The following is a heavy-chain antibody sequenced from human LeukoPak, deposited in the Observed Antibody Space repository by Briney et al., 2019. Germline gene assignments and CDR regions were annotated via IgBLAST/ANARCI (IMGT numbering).Heavy chain of an antibody. CDR2: INPNSGGT. CDR3: ARGPNIVVVPAAILNY. D-gene: IGHD2-2*01. V-gene: IGHV1-2*02. CDR1: GYTFTGYY. J-gene: IGHJ4*02. Sequence: ASVKVSCKASGYTFTGYYMHWVRQAPGQGLEWMGWINPNSGGTNYAQKFQGRVTMTRDTSISTAYMELSRLRSDDTAVYYCARGPNIVVVPAAILNYWGQGTLVTVSS.